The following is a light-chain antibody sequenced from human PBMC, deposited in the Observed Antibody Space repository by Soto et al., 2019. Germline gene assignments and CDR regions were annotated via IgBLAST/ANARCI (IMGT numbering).Light chain of an antibody. CDR2: GAS. CDR1: QSVSSNY. CDR3: QQYGTSPALT. Sequence: EIVLTQSPGTLSLSPGERATLSCRASQSVSSNYLAWYQQKPGQAPRLLMYGASSRATGIPDRFSGSGSGKDFTLTISRLEPEDFAMYYCQQYGTSPALTFGGGTKVEIK. J-gene: IGKJ4*01. V-gene: IGKV3-20*01.